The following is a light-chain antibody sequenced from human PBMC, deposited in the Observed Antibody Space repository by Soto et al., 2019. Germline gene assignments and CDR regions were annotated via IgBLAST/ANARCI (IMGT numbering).Light chain of an antibody. CDR3: QQANSFPLT. Sequence: DIQMTQSPSSVSASVGDRVTITCRASQGIHNWLAWYQQKPGKAPKLLIYAASSLRSGVPSRFSGSGSGTDFTLTISSLQPEDFATYYCQQANSFPLTFGGGTKVEIK. J-gene: IGKJ4*01. V-gene: IGKV1-12*01. CDR1: QGIHNW. CDR2: AAS.